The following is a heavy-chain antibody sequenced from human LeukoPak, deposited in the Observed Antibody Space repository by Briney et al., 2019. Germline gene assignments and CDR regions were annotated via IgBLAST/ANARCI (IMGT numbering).Heavy chain of an antibody. V-gene: IGHV4-39*01. Sequence: SETLSLTCTVSGGSISSSRYYWGWIRQPPGKGLEWIGSIYYSGSTYYNPSLESRVTISVDTSKNQFSLKLSSVTAADTAVYYCARQGGYSGSYWFDPWSQGTLVTVSS. D-gene: IGHD1-26*01. CDR3: ARQGGYSGSYWFDP. J-gene: IGHJ5*02. CDR1: GGSISSSRYY. CDR2: IYYSGST.